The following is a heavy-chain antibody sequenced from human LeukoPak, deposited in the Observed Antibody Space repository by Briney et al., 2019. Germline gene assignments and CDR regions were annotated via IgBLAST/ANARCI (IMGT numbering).Heavy chain of an antibody. CDR1: GYTFTSYA. V-gene: IGHV7-4-1*02. CDR3: ARVTAIVTFSGFDY. J-gene: IGHJ4*02. CDR2: TNTNTGNP. D-gene: IGHD5-18*01. Sequence: GASVKVSCKASGYTFTSYAMNWVRQAPGQGLEWMGWTNTNTGNPTYAQGFTGRFVFSLDTSVSTAYLQISSLKAEDTAVYYCARVTAIVTFSGFDYWGQGTLVTVSS.